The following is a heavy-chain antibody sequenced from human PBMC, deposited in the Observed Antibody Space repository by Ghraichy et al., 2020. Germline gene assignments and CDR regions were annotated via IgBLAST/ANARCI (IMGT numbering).Heavy chain of an antibody. V-gene: IGHV3-23*01. D-gene: IGHD3-9*01. CDR3: TRRANDVLSGPLPNPVDC. Sequence: GGSLRLSCTASGFTFDSHSMTWVRQAPGKGLEWVSTISASGGITYYADSVKGRCTISRDTSKSTVYLQMSSLRAEDTAVYYCTRRANDVLSGPLPNPVDCRRQAGMVTVSS. CDR2: ISASGGIT. CDR1: GFTFDSHS. J-gene: IGHJ4*02.